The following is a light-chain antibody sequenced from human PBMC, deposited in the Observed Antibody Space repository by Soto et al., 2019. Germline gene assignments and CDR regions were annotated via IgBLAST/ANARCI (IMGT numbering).Light chain of an antibody. J-gene: IGKJ1*01. V-gene: IGKV3-20*01. CDR1: QSIYRNF. CDR3: PQYGATSST. CDR2: GAS. Sequence: EIVLTQSPGTLSLSPGERATLSCRASQSIYRNFVAWYQQRPGQAPRLLISGASTRSTGIPDRFTGSVSGTDFTLTISRLEPYDFAVSYCPQYGATSSTFAQG.